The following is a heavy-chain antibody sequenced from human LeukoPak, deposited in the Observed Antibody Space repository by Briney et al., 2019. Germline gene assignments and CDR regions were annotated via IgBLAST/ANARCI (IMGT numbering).Heavy chain of an antibody. CDR1: GYTITSYD. D-gene: IGHD7-27*01. Sequence: ASVKVSCKASGYTITSYDFNWVRQATGQRPEWMGWMSPNSGDTGYAQKFQDRVTMTRNTSISTAYMELSSLRSDDTAVYYCARGPPNWGYDYWGPGTLVTVSS. V-gene: IGHV1-8*01. CDR2: MSPNSGDT. CDR3: ARGPPNWGYDY. J-gene: IGHJ4*02.